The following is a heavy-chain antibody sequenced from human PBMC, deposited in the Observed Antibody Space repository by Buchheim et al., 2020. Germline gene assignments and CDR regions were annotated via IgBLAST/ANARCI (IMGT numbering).Heavy chain of an antibody. CDR1: GGSITSSSYY. Sequence: QLQLQESGPGLVKPSETLSLTCTVSGGSITSSSYYWGWIRQPPGKGLGWIGSIYYSGSTYYNPDLKSRVTISVDTSKNQLPLKLSSVTAADTAVYYCAGELLRFPNRNFDYWGQGTL. D-gene: IGHD3-3*01. J-gene: IGHJ4*02. V-gene: IGHV4-39*07. CDR2: IYYSGST. CDR3: AGELLRFPNRNFDY.